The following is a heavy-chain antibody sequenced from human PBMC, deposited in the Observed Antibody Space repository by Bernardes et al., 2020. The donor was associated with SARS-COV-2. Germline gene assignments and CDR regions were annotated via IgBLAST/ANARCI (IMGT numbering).Heavy chain of an antibody. CDR1: GGSTKYYY. D-gene: IGHD1-26*01. CDR2: IYYSGTT. CDR3: ARGFMGAPPGGY. V-gene: IGHV4-59*12. J-gene: IGHJ4*02. Sequence: SETLSLTCTVSGGSTKYYYWSWIRQPPGKGLEWIGYIYYSGTTNYNPSLKSRVTISIDTSKNQFSLNLTSVTAADTAVYYCARGFMGAPPGGYWGQGTLVTVSS.